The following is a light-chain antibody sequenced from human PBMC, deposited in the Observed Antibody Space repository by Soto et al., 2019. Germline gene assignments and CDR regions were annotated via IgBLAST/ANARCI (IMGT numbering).Light chain of an antibody. CDR1: QSLLHSNGYTS. V-gene: IGKV2-28*01. CDR3: MQGLQSFT. J-gene: IGKJ5*01. CDR2: LGS. Sequence: DIVMTQSPLSLPVTPGEPASISCRSSQSLLHSNGYTSLDWYLQKPGQSPQLLIYLGSNRASGVPDRFSGSGSGTSFTLKISRVEAEDVGVYYCMQGLQSFTFGQGTRLEIK.